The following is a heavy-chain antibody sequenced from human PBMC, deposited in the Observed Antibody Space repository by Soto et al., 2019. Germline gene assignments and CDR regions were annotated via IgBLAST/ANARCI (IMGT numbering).Heavy chain of an antibody. V-gene: IGHV3-23*01. CDR3: AKWIGGYTHDHNWFDP. J-gene: IGHJ5*02. CDR1: RFTFSSYA. D-gene: IGHD5-12*01. Sequence: EVQLLESGGGLVQPGGSLRLSCAASRFTFSSYAMSWVRQAPGKGLEWVSAISGSGGSTYYADSVKGRFTISRDNSKNTLYLQMNSLRAEDTAVYYCAKWIGGYTHDHNWFDPWGQGTLVTVSS. CDR2: ISGSGGST.